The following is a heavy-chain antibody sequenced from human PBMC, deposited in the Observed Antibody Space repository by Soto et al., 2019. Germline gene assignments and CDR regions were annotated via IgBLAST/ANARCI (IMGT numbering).Heavy chain of an antibody. D-gene: IGHD3-9*01. J-gene: IGHJ4*02. CDR3: TSDEGPRAFDWLLSIDY. Sequence: GGSLRLSCAASGFTFRNAWMSWVRQAPGKGLEWVGRIKSKTDGGTSEYAAPVKVRFTISRDDSKNTLYLQMNSLKTEDTAVYYFTSDEGPRAFDWLLSIDYWGQGTLVTVSS. CDR2: IKSKTDGGTS. CDR1: GFTFRNAW. V-gene: IGHV3-15*01.